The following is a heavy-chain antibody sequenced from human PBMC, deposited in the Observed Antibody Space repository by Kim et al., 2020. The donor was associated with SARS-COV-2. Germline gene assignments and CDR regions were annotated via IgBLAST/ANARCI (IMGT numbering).Heavy chain of an antibody. Sequence: YSQKFQGRVTITRDTSASTAYMELSSLRSEDTAVYYCARDMIFGVVILDYWGQGTLVTVSS. V-gene: IGHV1-3*01. D-gene: IGHD3-3*01. J-gene: IGHJ4*02. CDR3: ARDMIFGVVILDY.